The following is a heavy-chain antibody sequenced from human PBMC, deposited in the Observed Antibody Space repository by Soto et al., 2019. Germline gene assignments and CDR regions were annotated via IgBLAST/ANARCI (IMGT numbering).Heavy chain of an antibody. CDR3: ARSYYDYIWGSYSWLY. V-gene: IGHV3-11*01. D-gene: IGHD3-16*01. CDR2: ISSSGSTI. J-gene: IGHJ4*02. CDR1: GFTFSDYY. Sequence: GGSLRLSCAASGFTFSDYYMSWIRQAPGKGLEWVSYISSSGSTIYYADSVKGRFTISRDNAKNSLYLQMNSLRAEDTAVYYCARSYYDYIWGSYSWLYWGQGTLVTVSS.